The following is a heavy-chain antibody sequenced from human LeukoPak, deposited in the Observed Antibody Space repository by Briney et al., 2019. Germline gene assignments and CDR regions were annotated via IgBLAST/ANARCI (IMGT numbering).Heavy chain of an antibody. CDR1: GYSFTSHW. CDR3: ARGYYDILTGYSD. J-gene: IGHJ4*02. CDR2: IYPGDSIT. D-gene: IGHD3-9*01. Sequence: GESLKISCTGSGYSFTSHWIGWVRQMPGKGLEWMGIIYPGDSITRYSPSFQGQVTISADKSISTAYLQWSSLKASDTAMYYCARGYYDILTGYSDWGQGTLVTVSS. V-gene: IGHV5-51*01.